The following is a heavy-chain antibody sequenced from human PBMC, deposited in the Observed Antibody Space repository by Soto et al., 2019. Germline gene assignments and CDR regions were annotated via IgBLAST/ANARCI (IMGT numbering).Heavy chain of an antibody. Sequence: GGSLRLSCAASGFTFSSYAMSWVRQAPGKGLEWVSAISGSGGSTYYADSVKGRFTISRDNSKNTLYLQMNSLRAEDTAVYYCAKVIRMYSSSSGLYYFDYWGQGTLVTVSS. CDR3: AKVIRMYSSSSGLYYFDY. V-gene: IGHV3-23*01. J-gene: IGHJ4*02. D-gene: IGHD6-6*01. CDR2: ISGSGGST. CDR1: GFTFSSYA.